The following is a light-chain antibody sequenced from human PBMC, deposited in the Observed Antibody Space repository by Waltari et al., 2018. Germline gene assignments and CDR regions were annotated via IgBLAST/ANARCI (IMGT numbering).Light chain of an antibody. CDR3: QHYERLPAT. CDR1: KSVSGP. V-gene: IGKV3-20*01. Sequence: DIVLKQSPGTLSLSPGERATLSCRASKSVSGPLAWYQQKPGQAPTLLIYGASIRATGIPDRFTGSGSGTDFSLTISSLEPEDFAIYFCQHYERLPATFGQGTKVEIK. J-gene: IGKJ1*01. CDR2: GAS.